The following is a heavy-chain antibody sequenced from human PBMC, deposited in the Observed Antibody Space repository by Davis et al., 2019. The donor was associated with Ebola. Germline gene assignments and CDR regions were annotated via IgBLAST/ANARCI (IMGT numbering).Heavy chain of an antibody. D-gene: IGHD3-22*01. J-gene: IGHJ5*02. CDR3: AKDQVISNYYDSSGYYSRFDP. CDR1: GFTVSSNY. Sequence: GESLKISCAASGFTVSSNYMSWVRQAPGKGLEWVSVIYNGGSTYYADSVKGRFTISRDNSKNTLYLQMNSLRAEDTAVYYCAKDQVISNYYDSSGYYSRFDPWGQGTLVTVSS. V-gene: IGHV3-53*01. CDR2: IYNGGST.